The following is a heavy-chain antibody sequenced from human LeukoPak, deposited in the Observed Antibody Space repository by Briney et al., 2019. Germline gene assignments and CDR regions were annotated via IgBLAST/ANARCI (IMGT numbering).Heavy chain of an antibody. J-gene: IGHJ4*02. CDR1: GGSVSDYY. CDR3: ASRKLGNDY. V-gene: IGHV4-59*02. D-gene: IGHD7-27*01. CDR2: IYHTGST. Sequence: SETLSLTCTISGGSVSDYYWSWIRQSPGKGLEWIGYIYHTGSTSYSPSLKSRVTISADTSQNQFSLKLSSVTAADTAVHYCASRKLGNDYWGQGTLVTVSS.